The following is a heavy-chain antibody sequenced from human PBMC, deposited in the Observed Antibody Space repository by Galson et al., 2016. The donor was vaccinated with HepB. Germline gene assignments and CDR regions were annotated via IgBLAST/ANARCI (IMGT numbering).Heavy chain of an antibody. D-gene: IGHD6-19*01. J-gene: IGHJ6*02. CDR1: GFTVSSNY. V-gene: IGHV3-53*01. CDR2: IYSGGGT. Sequence: SLRLSCAASGFTVSSNYMNWVRQAPGKGLEWVSVIYSGGGTYSADSVKGRFTISRDNSKNTLYLQMNSLRAEDTAVYYCARLRDSSGWYAPTLMDVWGQGTTVTVSS. CDR3: ARLRDSSGWYAPTLMDV.